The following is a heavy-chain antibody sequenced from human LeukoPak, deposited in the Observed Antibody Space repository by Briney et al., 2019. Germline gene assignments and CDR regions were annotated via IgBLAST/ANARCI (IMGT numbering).Heavy chain of an antibody. CDR1: GGSISSRSYF. Sequence: SETLSLTCIVSGGSISSRSYFWGWIRQPPGKGLEWIGSIFYSGSTFYNPSLKSRVTISVDTSKNQCSLRLSSVTAADTAVYYCAKIPKHTMVGGITIKDYYYYMDVWGKGTTVTVS. CDR3: AKIPKHTMVGGITIKDYYYYMDV. V-gene: IGHV4-39*07. CDR2: IFYSGST. J-gene: IGHJ6*03. D-gene: IGHD3-10*01.